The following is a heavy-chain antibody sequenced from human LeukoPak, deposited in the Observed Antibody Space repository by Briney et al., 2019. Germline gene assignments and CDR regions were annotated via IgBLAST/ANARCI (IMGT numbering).Heavy chain of an antibody. Sequence: GASVTDSCKASGYTFPSYGISGVRQAPGQGLAWMGWISAYNGNTNYAQKLQGRVTMTTDTSTSTAYKELRSLRSDDTAVYYCARPAGYSSSYPFDYWGQGTLVTVSS. CDR2: ISAYNGNT. J-gene: IGHJ4*02. V-gene: IGHV1-18*04. CDR1: GYTFPSYG. CDR3: ARPAGYSSSYPFDY. D-gene: IGHD6-13*01.